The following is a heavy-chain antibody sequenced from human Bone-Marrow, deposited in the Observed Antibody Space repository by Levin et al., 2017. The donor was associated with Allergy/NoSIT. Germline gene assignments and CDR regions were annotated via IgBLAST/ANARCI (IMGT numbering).Heavy chain of an antibody. J-gene: IGHJ6*02. CDR3: AKSRFSSSWYGAAMDV. V-gene: IGHV4-59*01. D-gene: IGHD6-13*01. CDR2: FDDSGTS. Sequence: PSQTLSLTCSVSDVSIKTSYWSWVRQSPERGLEWIGYFDDSGTSAYNPSFKSRATISIDTSNNRFSLKLTSVTAADTAVYYCAKSRFSSSWYGAAMDVWGQGATVIVSS. CDR1: DVSIKTSY.